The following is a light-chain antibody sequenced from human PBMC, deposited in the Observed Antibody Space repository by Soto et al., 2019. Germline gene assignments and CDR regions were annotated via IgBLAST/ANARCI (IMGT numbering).Light chain of an antibody. CDR1: QSININ. J-gene: IGKJ5*01. CDR3: QQYDNWPIT. CDR2: GAS. V-gene: IGKV3-15*01. Sequence: EIGMAQSPATLSVSPGERATLSCRASQSININLAWYQQKPGQAPRLLIYGASTRATGLPARFSGSGSGTEFTLIISNLQSEDSAVYYCQQYDNWPITFGQGTRLEI.